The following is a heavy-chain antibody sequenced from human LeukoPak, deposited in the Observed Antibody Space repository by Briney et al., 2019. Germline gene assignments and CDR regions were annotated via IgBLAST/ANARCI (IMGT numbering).Heavy chain of an antibody. J-gene: IGHJ2*01. V-gene: IGHV3-23*01. CDR3: ANNYYDSSGYTWYFDL. D-gene: IGHD3-22*01. CDR1: GFTFTNYA. Sequence: PGGSLRLSCTASGFTFTNYAMNWVRQAPGKGLEWVPAISGSGGNTYYADSVKGRFTISRDTSKNTLYLQINSLRAEDTAVYYCANNYYDSSGYTWYFDLWGRGTLVTVSS. CDR2: ISGSGGNT.